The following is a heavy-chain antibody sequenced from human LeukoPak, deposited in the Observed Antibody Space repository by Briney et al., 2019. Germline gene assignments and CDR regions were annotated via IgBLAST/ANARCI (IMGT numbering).Heavy chain of an antibody. Sequence: PGGSLRLSCAGSGLTFSDYAMSWVRQAPGKGLEWVSAISGSGGSTYYADSVKGRFRISRDNSKNTLYLQMNSLRAEDTAVYYCAIDSMGSQPDYWGQGTLVTVSS. CDR3: AIDSMGSQPDY. V-gene: IGHV3-23*01. CDR2: ISGSGGST. D-gene: IGHD3-10*01. CDR1: GLTFSDYA. J-gene: IGHJ4*02.